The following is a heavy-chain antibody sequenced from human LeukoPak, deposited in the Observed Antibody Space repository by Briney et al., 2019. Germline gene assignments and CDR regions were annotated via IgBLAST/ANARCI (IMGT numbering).Heavy chain of an antibody. V-gene: IGHV3-7*03. Sequence: GGSLRLSCAASGFNFRDHWMDWVRQAPGKGLEWVGHIKTDGSETYYLDSLRGRFSISRDNTNNALYLQMNSLRVEDTAVYYCASPKTPSGSYGDFDYWGQGTLVTVSS. J-gene: IGHJ4*02. D-gene: IGHD1-26*01. CDR1: GFNFRDHW. CDR2: IKTDGSET. CDR3: ASPKTPSGSYGDFDY.